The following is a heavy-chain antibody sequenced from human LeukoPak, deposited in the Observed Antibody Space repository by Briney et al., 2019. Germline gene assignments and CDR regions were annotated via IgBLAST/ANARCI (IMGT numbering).Heavy chain of an antibody. J-gene: IGHJ4*02. Sequence: PGGSLRLSCAASGFTFSSYAMHWVRQAPGKGLEWVAVISYDGSNKYYADSVKGRFTISRDNSKNTLYLQTNSLRAEDTAVYYCARGDTYDILTGYSDYWGQGTLVTVSS. CDR2: ISYDGSNK. CDR3: ARGDTYDILTGYSDY. V-gene: IGHV3-30*04. CDR1: GFTFSSYA. D-gene: IGHD3-9*01.